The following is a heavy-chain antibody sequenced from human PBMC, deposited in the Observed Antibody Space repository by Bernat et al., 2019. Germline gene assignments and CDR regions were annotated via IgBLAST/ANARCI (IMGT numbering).Heavy chain of an antibody. CDR3: ARPASSTANPGGYFQH. Sequence: QVQLVESGGGVVQPGRSLRLSCAASGFTFSSYGMHWVRQAPGKGLEWVAVIWYDGSNKYYVDSVKGRFTISRDNSKNTLYLQMNSLRAEDTAVYYCARPASSTANPGGYFQHWGQGTLVTVSS. CDR2: IWYDGSNK. V-gene: IGHV3-33*01. CDR1: GFTFSSYG. J-gene: IGHJ1*01. D-gene: IGHD3-10*01.